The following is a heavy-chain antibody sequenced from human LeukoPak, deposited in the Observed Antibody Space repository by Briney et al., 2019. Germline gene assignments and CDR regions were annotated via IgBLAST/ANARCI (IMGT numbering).Heavy chain of an antibody. D-gene: IGHD2-8*01. V-gene: IGHV3-21*01. CDR2: ISTSSSQK. CDR1: GFTFSSYS. Sequence: GGSLRLSCAASGFTFSSYSMNWVRQAPGKGLEWISSISTSSSQKNYADSVKGRFSISRDNANNSLFLQLNSLRGDDTALYYCARVGLLVNGAFDIWGQGTMVTVSS. J-gene: IGHJ3*02. CDR3: ARVGLLVNGAFDI.